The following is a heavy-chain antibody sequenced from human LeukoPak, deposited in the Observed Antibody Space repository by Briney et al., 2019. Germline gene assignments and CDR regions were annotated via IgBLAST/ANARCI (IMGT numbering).Heavy chain of an antibody. CDR3: ARLYYGSGSFSIDYYYMDV. J-gene: IGHJ6*03. D-gene: IGHD3-10*01. CDR2: IYPGDSDT. Sequence: GESLKISCKGSGYSFTSYWIGWVRQMPGKGLEWMGIIYPGDSDTRYSLSFQGQVTISADKSISTAYLQWSGLRASDTAMYYCARLYYGSGSFSIDYYYMDVWGKGTTVTVSS. V-gene: IGHV5-51*01. CDR1: GYSFTSYW.